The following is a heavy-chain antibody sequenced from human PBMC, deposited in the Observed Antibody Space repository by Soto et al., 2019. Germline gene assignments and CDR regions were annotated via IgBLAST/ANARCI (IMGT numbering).Heavy chain of an antibody. D-gene: IGHD3-3*01. V-gene: IGHV4-30-4*01. Sequence: SETLSLTCSVSGDSISTVDYFWAWIRQPPGQALEYIGYIYKSTTTYYNPSFESRVAISLDTSKSQFSLKLSSVTAADTAVYYCARDWGYDFWSGYYTFGSWYGYYGMDVWGQETTVTVSS. J-gene: IGHJ6*02. CDR2: IYKSTTT. CDR1: GDSISTVDYF. CDR3: ARDWGYDFWSGYYTFGSWYGYYGMDV.